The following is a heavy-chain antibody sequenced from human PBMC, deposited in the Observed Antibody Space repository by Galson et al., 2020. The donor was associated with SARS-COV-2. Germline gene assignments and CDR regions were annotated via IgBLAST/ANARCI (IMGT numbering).Heavy chain of an antibody. V-gene: IGHV3-11*01. CDR2: ISSSGNTI. D-gene: IGHD3-10*01. J-gene: IGHJ6*03. Sequence: GESLKISCAASGFTFSDYYMSWIRQAPGKGLEWVSYISSSGNTIYYADSVKGRFTISRDNAKNSLYLQMNSLRAEDTAVYYCARAGGPPYYYYYKDVWGKGATVTVSS. CDR1: GFTFSDYY. CDR3: ARAGGPPYYYYYKDV.